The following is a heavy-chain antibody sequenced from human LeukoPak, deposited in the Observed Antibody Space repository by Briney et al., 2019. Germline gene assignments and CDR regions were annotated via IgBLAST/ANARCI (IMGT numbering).Heavy chain of an antibody. D-gene: IGHD3-16*01. Sequence: ASVKVSCKASGYTFTSYGISWVRQAPGQGLEWMGWISAYNGNTNYAQKLQGRVTMTTDTSTSTAYMELRSLRSDDTAVYYCAREDYDYVWGSHSGKNWFDPWGQGTLVTVSS. CDR3: AREDYDYVWGSHSGKNWFDP. J-gene: IGHJ5*02. V-gene: IGHV1-18*01. CDR2: ISAYNGNT. CDR1: GYTFTSYG.